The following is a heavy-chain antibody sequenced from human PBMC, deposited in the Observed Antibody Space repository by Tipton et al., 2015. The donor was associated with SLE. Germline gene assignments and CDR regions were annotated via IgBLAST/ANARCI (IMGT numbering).Heavy chain of an antibody. Sequence: SLRLSCAASGFTFSSYAMSWVRQAPGKGLEWVSAISGSGGSTYYADSVKGRFTISRDNSKNTLYLQMNSLRAEDTAVYYCARDKGLEMATIKGDFDYWGQGTLVTVSS. V-gene: IGHV3-23*01. CDR2: ISGSGGST. CDR3: ARDKGLEMATIKGDFDY. D-gene: IGHD5-24*01. CDR1: GFTFSSYA. J-gene: IGHJ4*02.